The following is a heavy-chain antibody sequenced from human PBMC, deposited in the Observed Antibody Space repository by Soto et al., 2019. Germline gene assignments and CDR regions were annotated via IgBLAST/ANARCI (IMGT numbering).Heavy chain of an antibody. CDR3: ATRSSINADLVDY. D-gene: IGHD4-17*01. V-gene: IGHV4-59*01. CDR1: GASISSYY. Sequence: SETLSLTCTVSGASISSYYWSWIRQPPGKGLELIGYISYSGSTNYNPSLKSRVTMSVDTSKNQFSLKLRSVTAADTAVYYCATRSSINADLVDYWGQGTLVTVS. J-gene: IGHJ4*02. CDR2: ISYSGST.